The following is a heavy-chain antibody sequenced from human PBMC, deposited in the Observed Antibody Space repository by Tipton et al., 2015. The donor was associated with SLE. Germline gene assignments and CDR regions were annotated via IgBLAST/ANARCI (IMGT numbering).Heavy chain of an antibody. D-gene: IGHD2-15*01. Sequence: TLSLTCTVSGGSISSYYWSWIRQPPGKGLEWIGYIYYSGSTNYNPSLKSRVTISFDTSKNQFALKLTSVTAADTAIYYCAQDQGGPFDYWGQGTLVTVSS. CDR3: AQDQGGPFDY. J-gene: IGHJ4*02. CDR2: IYYSGST. CDR1: GGSISSYY. V-gene: IGHV4-59*01.